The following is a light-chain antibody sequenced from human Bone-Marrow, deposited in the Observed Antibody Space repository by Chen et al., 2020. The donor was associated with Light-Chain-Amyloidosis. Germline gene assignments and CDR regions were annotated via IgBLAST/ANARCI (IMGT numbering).Light chain of an antibody. CDR3: SSYTITNTLV. CDR2: EVT. Sequence: QSALTQPASVSGSPGQSITITSTGTSSDVGGDNHVSLYQQHPDKAPKLMIYEVTNRPSWVPDRFSGSKSDNTASLTISGLQTEDEADYFCSSYTITNTLVFGSGTRVTVL. J-gene: IGLJ1*01. CDR1: SSDVGGDNH. V-gene: IGLV2-14*01.